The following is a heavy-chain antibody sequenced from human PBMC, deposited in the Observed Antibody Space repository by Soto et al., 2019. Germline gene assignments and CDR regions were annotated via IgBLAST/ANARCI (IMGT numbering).Heavy chain of an antibody. CDR1: GGSFTTDS. Sequence: QVHLVQSEAEVRKPGSSVKVSCKSSGGSFTTDSIIWVRQAPGQGLEWMGGINPLFRTPVYAQKFQGSVTISADESTSAAHLEVTGLTPEDTAVYFCAKGVASSDWGQGTPVTVSS. J-gene: IGHJ4*02. CDR2: INPLFRTP. V-gene: IGHV1-69*01. D-gene: IGHD5-12*01. CDR3: AKGVASSD.